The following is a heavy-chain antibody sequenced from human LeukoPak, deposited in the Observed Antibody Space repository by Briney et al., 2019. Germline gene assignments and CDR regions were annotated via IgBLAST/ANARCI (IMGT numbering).Heavy chain of an antibody. CDR3: ARTYSSNWYEGNWFDP. CDR2: INYSGST. J-gene: IGHJ5*02. D-gene: IGHD6-13*01. V-gene: IGHV4-34*01. Sequence: SETLSLTCAVYGGSFSGYYWSWIRQPPGKGLEWTGEINYSGSTNYNPSLKSRVTISVDTSKNQFSLKLSSVTAADTAVYYCARTYSSNWYEGNWFDPWGQGTLVTVSS. CDR1: GGSFSGYY.